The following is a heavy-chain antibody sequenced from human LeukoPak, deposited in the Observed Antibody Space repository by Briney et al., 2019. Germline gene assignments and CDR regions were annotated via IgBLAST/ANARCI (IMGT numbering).Heavy chain of an antibody. V-gene: IGHV3-7*01. D-gene: IGHD1-1*01. CDR2: IKQDGSEK. CDR3: ARDYSPFQLGTGGY. J-gene: IGHJ4*02. CDR1: GFTFSSYW. Sequence: PGGSLRLSCAASGFTFSSYWMSWVRQAPGKGLEWVANIKQDGSEKYYVDSVKGRFTISRDNAKNSLYLQMNSLRAEDTAVYYCARDYSPFQLGTGGYWGQGTLVTVSS.